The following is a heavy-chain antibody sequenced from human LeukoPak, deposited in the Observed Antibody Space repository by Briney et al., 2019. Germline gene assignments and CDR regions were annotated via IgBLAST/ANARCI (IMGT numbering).Heavy chain of an antibody. V-gene: IGHV3-74*01. CDR1: GFTFSRYW. Sequence: PGGSLRLSCAASGFTFSRYWMHWVRQAPGKGLVWVSRINTDGSSTNYADSVKGRFTISRDNAKNSLSLQMNSLRGEDTAVYYCAMGGQKSIAVTVWGQGTLVTVSS. D-gene: IGHD6-19*01. J-gene: IGHJ4*02. CDR3: AMGGQKSIAVTV. CDR2: INTDGSST.